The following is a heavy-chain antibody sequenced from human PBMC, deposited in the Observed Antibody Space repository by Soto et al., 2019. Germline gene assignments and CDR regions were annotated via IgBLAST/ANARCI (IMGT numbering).Heavy chain of an antibody. J-gene: IGHJ6*02. V-gene: IGHV1-69*13. Sequence: GASVKVSCKASGGTFSSYAISWVLQAPGQGLEWMGGIIPIFGTANYAQKFQGRVTITADESTSTACMELSSLRSEDTAVYYCARIVGATPPYYYGMDVWGQGTTVTAP. D-gene: IGHD1-26*01. CDR1: GGTFSSYA. CDR2: IIPIFGTA. CDR3: ARIVGATPPYYYGMDV.